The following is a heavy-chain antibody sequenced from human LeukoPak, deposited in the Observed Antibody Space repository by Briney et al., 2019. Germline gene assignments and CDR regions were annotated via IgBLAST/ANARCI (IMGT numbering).Heavy chain of an antibody. CDR1: GYTLTELS. Sequence: SVKVSCKVSGYTLTELSMHWVRQAPGQGLEWMGRIIPILGIANYAQKFQGRVMITADKSTSTAYMELSSLRSEDTAVYYCARDSSLPPYYYYGMDVWGQGTTVTVSS. CDR3: ARDSSLPPYYYYGMDV. CDR2: IIPILGIA. J-gene: IGHJ6*02. V-gene: IGHV1-69*04.